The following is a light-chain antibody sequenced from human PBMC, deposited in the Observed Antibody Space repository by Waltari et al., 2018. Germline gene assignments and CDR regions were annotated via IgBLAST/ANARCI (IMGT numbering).Light chain of an antibody. CDR3: SSFTTSSTLL. V-gene: IGLV2-14*03. CDR2: DGS. Sequence: QSALTQPAPVSASPGESSPISCTATSSDGGDFNCVLGYQQHPGKAPTFMIYDGSNRPSGVSHRFSGSKSGNTASLTISGLQAEDEAVYYCSSFTTSSTLLFGGGTKLTVL. J-gene: IGLJ2*01. CDR1: SSDGGDFNC.